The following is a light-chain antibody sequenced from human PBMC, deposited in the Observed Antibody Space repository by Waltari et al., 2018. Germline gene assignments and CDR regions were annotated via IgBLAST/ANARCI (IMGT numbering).Light chain of an antibody. CDR2: EGS. CDR3: CAYAGSDIWV. J-gene: IGLJ3*02. CDR1: SSDVGSHNL. V-gene: IGLV2-23*01. Sequence: QSALTQPASVSGSPGQSITVSCTGTSSDVGSHNLVSWYQHHPGRAPKLLIYEGSKRPSGISDRFSGSKSGNTASLTSSGLQAEDEANYFCCAYAGSDIWVFGGGTDLTVL.